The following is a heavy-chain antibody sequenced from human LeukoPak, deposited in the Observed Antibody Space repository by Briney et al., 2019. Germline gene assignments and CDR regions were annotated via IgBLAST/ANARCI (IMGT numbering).Heavy chain of an antibody. CDR2: IYSGST. D-gene: IGHD6-13*01. J-gene: IGHJ3*02. CDR3: ARDLYSSKTNDAFVI. CDR1: GGSIRSSNYY. Sequence: PSETLSLTCTVSGGSIRSSNYYWGWIRQPPWKGLQWIGSIYSGSTYYNPSLKSRVTISLDTSKNQFSLKLSSVTAADTAVYYCARDLYSSKTNDAFVIWGQGTMVTVSS. V-gene: IGHV4-39*07.